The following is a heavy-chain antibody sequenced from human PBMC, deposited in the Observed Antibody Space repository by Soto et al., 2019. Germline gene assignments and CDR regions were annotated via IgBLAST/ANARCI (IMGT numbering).Heavy chain of an antibody. Sequence: GGSLRLSCAASGFTFTDYYFTWIRQAPGKGLEWVSYISPSATTIYYADSLRGRFTISRDNAKNSLYLQMNSLRAEDTAIYYCARPSKYAPGFDPGGRETLVTVSS. D-gene: IGHD2-2*01. J-gene: IGHJ5*02. CDR1: GFTFTDYY. CDR2: ISPSATTI. CDR3: ARPSKYAPGFDP. V-gene: IGHV3-11*01.